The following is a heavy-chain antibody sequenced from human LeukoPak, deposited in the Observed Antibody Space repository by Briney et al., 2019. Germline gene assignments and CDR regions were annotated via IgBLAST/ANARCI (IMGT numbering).Heavy chain of an antibody. CDR2: ISSGGTFV. CDR3: ATLGCAGEDCPRAGRALGGY. J-gene: IGHJ4*02. CDR1: GFTFSSYT. D-gene: IGHD2-21*01. V-gene: IGHV3-21*01. Sequence: GGSLRLSCTGSGFTFSSYTLHWVRQAPGKELEWVSSISSGGTFVFYADSVTGRFTISRDNAGKFLYLQMDSLRAEDTAVYYCATLGCAGEDCPRAGRALGGYWGQGTLVTVSS.